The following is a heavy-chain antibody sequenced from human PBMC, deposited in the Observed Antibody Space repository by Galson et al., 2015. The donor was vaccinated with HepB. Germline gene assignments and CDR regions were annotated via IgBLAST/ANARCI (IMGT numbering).Heavy chain of an antibody. J-gene: IGHJ1*01. V-gene: IGHV4-59*01. Sequence: ETLSLTCTVSGGSISSYYWSWIRQPPGKGLEWIGYIFYSGSTNYNPSLKSRVSISVDTSKNQFSLKLRSVTAADTAVYYCSRDGGSYGEPGHWGQGTLVIVSP. CDR1: GGSISSYY. CDR2: IFYSGST. CDR3: SRDGGSYGEPGH. D-gene: IGHD1-26*01.